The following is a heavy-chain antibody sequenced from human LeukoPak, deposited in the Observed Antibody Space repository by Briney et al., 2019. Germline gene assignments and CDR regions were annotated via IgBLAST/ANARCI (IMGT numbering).Heavy chain of an antibody. CDR1: GGTFSSYA. J-gene: IGHJ5*02. Sequence: ASVKVSCKASGGTFSSYAISWVRQAPGQGLEWMGRIIPIFGTANYAQKFQGRVTMTRDTSTSTVYMELSSLRSEDTAVYYCARDRSLGSFYKWFDPWGQGTLVTVSS. CDR2: IIPIFGTA. CDR3: ARDRSLGSFYKWFDP. D-gene: IGHD1-26*01. V-gene: IGHV1-69*05.